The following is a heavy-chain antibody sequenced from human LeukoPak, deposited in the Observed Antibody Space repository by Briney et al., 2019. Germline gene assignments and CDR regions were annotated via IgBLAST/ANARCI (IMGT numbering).Heavy chain of an antibody. CDR2: ISAYNGNT. J-gene: IGHJ6*02. CDR1: GYTFTSYG. CDR3: AREKYYDILTGYFTSIIGTNLYYYYYGMDV. Sequence: GASVKVSCKASGYTFTSYGISWVRQAPGQGLEWMGWISAYNGNTNYAQKLQGRVTMTTDTSTSTAYMELRSLRSDDTAVYYCAREKYYDILTGYFTSIIGTNLYYYYYGMDVWGQGTTVTVSS. D-gene: IGHD3-9*01. V-gene: IGHV1-18*01.